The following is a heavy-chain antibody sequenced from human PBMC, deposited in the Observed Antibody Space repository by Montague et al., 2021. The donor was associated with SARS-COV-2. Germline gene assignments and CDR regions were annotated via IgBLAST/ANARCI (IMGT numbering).Heavy chain of an antibody. CDR3: ARHYDHSSRVDS. D-gene: IGHD3-16*01. V-gene: IGHV4-39*01. CDR1: GDSISSGGYF. CDR2: IHIGGTS. Sequence: ETLSLTYTVSGDSISSGGYFWGWIRQPPGKGLEWIASIHIGGTSYLNPSLKSRVTISIDSSKNQFSLNVTSVTAADTAIYYCARHYDHSSRVDSWGQGTLVTVSS. J-gene: IGHJ4*02.